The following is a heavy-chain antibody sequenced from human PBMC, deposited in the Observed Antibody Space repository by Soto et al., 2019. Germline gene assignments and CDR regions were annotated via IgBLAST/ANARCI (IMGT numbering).Heavy chain of an antibody. CDR2: ISSTTNYI. V-gene: IGHV3-21*06. CDR1: GFTFTRYS. Sequence: GGSLRLSCAASGFTFTRYSMNWVRQAPGKGLEWVSSISSTTNYIYYGDSMKGRFTISRDNAKNSLYPEMNSLRAEDTAVYYCARESEDLTSNFDYWGQGTLVTVSS. CDR3: ARESEDLTSNFDY. J-gene: IGHJ4*02.